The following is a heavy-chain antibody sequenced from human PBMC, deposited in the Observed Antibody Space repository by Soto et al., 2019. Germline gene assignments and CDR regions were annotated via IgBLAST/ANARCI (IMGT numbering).Heavy chain of an antibody. CDR1: GYTFTNNV. V-gene: IGHV1-3*04. D-gene: IGHD3-9*01. J-gene: IGHJ5*02. Sequence: VKVSCKASGYTFTNNVLRLRXQAPGQTLEWMGWIHTAKGNTKYAQKFEARVTLTRDTATSTAXMELNSLRSDDTAVYYGARDPIWTDTSKXPRRXYMXPXGQXTXVTVSS. CDR2: IHTAKGNT. CDR3: ARDPIWTDTSKXPRRXYMXP.